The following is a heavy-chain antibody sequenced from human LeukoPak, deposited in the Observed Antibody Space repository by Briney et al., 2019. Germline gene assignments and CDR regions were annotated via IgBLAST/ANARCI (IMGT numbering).Heavy chain of an antibody. CDR3: AVTGYSSKSPNI. D-gene: IGHD6-13*01. J-gene: IGHJ3*02. Sequence: GGSLRLSCAASGFTFSSYAMSWVRQAPGKGLEWVSDISGSGGSTHYADSVKGRFTISRDNSKNTLYLQMNSLRAEDTAVYYCAVTGYSSKSPNIWGQGTMVTVSS. CDR2: ISGSGGST. V-gene: IGHV3-23*01. CDR1: GFTFSSYA.